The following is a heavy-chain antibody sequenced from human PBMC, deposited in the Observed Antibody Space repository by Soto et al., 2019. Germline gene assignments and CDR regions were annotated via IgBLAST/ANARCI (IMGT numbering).Heavy chain of an antibody. V-gene: IGHV3-21*01. J-gene: IGHJ6*02. D-gene: IGHD3-3*01. CDR2: ITSGGGYI. CDR1: GFSFSGDS. CDR3: ARKKGSQLRLDV. Sequence: ELQLVESGGGLVKPGGSLRLSCAGSGFSFSGDSMDWVRQAPGKGLEWVSSITSGGGYIFYSDSVKGRFTISRDNANNSLFLQMDSLRTEDTAVYYCARKKGSQLRLDVWGQGTTVTVSS.